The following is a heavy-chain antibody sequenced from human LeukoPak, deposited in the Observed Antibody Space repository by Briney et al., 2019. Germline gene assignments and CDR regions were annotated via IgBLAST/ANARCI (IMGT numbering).Heavy chain of an antibody. V-gene: IGHV4-31*03. Sequence: PSETLSLTCTVSGGSISSGGYYWRWIRQHPGKGLKWIGYIYYSGSTYYNPSLKSRVTISVDTSQNQFSLNLSSVAAADTAVSYCARPARGYSGYDQGTCDYWGKGTLVSVSS. CDR2: IYYSGST. J-gene: IGHJ4*02. CDR1: GGSISSGGYY. D-gene: IGHD5-12*01. CDR3: ARPARGYSGYDQGTCDY.